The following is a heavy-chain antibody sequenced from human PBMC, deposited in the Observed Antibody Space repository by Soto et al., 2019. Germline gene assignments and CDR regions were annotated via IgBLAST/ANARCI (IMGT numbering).Heavy chain of an antibody. J-gene: IGHJ4*02. V-gene: IGHV4-59*02. Sequence: PSETLSLTCSVSDGSVTGYCWSWIRQPPGKGLEWIGCIDYNGRAHYNPSLTSRVTMSLDTSNNHFSLKLSSVTTTDTAVYYCARGPDHSKVGYSGPALLVTVSS. CDR2: IDYNGRA. D-gene: IGHD4-4*01. CDR3: ARGPDHSKVGY. CDR1: DGSVTGYC.